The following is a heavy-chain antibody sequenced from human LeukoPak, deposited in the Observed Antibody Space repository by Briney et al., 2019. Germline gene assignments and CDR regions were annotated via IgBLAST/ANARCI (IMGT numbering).Heavy chain of an antibody. Sequence: PGRSLRLSCVASGFTFNTYAIHWVRQAPGKGLEWVAVISYDGSNKYYEDSVKGRFTISRDNSKNTLYLQMNSLRAEDMAVYYCAREEWYNFDYWGQGTLLTVS. CDR3: AREEWYNFDY. J-gene: IGHJ4*02. CDR1: GFTFNTYA. V-gene: IGHV3-30-3*01. CDR2: ISYDGSNK. D-gene: IGHD3-3*01.